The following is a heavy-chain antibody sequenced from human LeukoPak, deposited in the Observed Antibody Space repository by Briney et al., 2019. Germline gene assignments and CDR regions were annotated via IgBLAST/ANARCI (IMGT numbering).Heavy chain of an antibody. D-gene: IGHD3-10*01. Sequence: GGSLRLSCAASGFTFSSYWMSWVRQAPGKGLEWVANIKQDGSEKYYVDSVKGRFTISRDNAKNSLYLQMNSLRAEDTAVYYCARERITMVRGGINYYYYYGMDVWGQGTTATVSS. CDR2: IKQDGSEK. CDR3: ARERITMVRGGINYYYYYGMDV. V-gene: IGHV3-7*01. CDR1: GFTFSSYW. J-gene: IGHJ6*02.